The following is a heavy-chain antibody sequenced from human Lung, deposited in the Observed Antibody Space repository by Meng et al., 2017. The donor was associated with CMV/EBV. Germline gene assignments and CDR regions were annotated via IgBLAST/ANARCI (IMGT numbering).Heavy chain of an antibody. Sequence: GGSLRLXCAASGFMFSDYSMNWVRQAPGKGLEWVSSISNGGAYIYYADSVKGRFTISRDNAQNSLYLQMNSLRAEDTAVYYCARDVSPRSSVYFAIYYFYALDVGXQGTXVNGAS. D-gene: IGHD5/OR15-5a*01. CDR1: GFMFSDYS. CDR3: ARDVSPRSSVYFAIYYFYALDV. CDR2: ISNGGAYI. V-gene: IGHV3-21*01. J-gene: IGHJ6*02.